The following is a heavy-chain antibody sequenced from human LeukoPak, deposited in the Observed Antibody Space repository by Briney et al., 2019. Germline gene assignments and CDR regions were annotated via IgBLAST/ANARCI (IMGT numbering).Heavy chain of an antibody. Sequence: GGSLRLSCAASGFTFSGSAMHWVRQASGKGLEWVARVRSKDNGYATSYSASVRGRFAISRDDSKNMAYLQMDSLQTEGTAVYFCSRTSDAAWYFELSGRSALGTVS. V-gene: IGHV3-73*01. J-gene: IGHJ2*01. CDR2: VRSKDNGYAT. CDR1: GFTFSGSA. CDR3: SRTSDAAWYFEL. D-gene: IGHD6-25*01.